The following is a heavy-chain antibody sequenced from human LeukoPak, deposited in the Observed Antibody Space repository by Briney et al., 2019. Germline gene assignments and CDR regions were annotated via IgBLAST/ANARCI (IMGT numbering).Heavy chain of an antibody. CDR1: GFTFSSYA. Sequence: GGSLRLSCAASGFTFSSYAMSWVRQAPGKGLEWVSAISGSGGSTYYADSVKGRFTISRDNAKNSLYLQMNSLRAEDTAVYYCARTGYDSSGYLDYWGQGTLVTVSS. V-gene: IGHV3-23*01. D-gene: IGHD3-22*01. CDR2: ISGSGGST. J-gene: IGHJ4*02. CDR3: ARTGYDSSGYLDY.